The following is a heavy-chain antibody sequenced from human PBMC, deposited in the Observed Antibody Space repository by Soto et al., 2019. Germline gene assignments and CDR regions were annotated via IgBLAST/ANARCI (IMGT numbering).Heavy chain of an antibody. Sequence: QVQLVQSGAEVKKPGSSVKVSCKASGGTFSSYAISWVRQAPGQGLEWMGGIIPIFGTANYAQKFQGRVTITADESTRTDYMELSSLRSEDTAVYYCARGFDYYDSSGYPYYFDYWGQGTLVTVSS. D-gene: IGHD3-22*01. CDR3: ARGFDYYDSSGYPYYFDY. V-gene: IGHV1-69*01. CDR1: GGTFSSYA. J-gene: IGHJ4*02. CDR2: IIPIFGTA.